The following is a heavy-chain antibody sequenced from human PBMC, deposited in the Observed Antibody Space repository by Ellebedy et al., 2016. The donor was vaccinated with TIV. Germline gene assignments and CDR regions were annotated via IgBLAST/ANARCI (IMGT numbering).Heavy chain of an antibody. CDR1: GYSLSNYY. CDR2: IDPSGGGT. J-gene: IGHJ4*02. D-gene: IGHD3-22*01. CDR3: ARYHSSGDDY. Sequence: ASVKVSXKASGYSLSNYYIHWMRQAPGQGLEWMGVIDPSGGGTTYSQKFQGRLLVTRDTSTSTVYMDLSSLRSDDTALYYSARYHSSGDDYWGQGTLVTVSS. V-gene: IGHV1-46*01.